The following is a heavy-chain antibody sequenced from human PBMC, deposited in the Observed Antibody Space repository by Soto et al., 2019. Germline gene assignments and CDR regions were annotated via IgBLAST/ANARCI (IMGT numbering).Heavy chain of an antibody. CDR2: VYYSGST. CDR1: GGSIITTTYY. J-gene: IGHJ4*02. V-gene: IGHV4-39*01. CDR3: ARAPTDYSHDY. D-gene: IGHD4-4*01. Sequence: QLQLQESGPGLVKPSETLSLTCTVSGGSIITTTYYWGWLRQPPGKGLEWIGSVYYSGSTYYNPSLKSLVTISVDTSMNLFSLMLSSVTAADTAVYFCARAPTDYSHDYWGLGNLVTVSS.